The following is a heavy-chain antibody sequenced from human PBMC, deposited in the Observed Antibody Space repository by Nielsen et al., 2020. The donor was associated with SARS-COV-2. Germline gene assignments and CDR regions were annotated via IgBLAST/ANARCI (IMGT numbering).Heavy chain of an antibody. Sequence: ESLKIPCAASGLTFSSYWMRWVRQAPGKGLEWVANIKQDGSEKYYVDSVKGRFTISRDNAKNSLYLQMNSLRAEDTAVYYCARDGSGYYYPYDAFDIWGQGTMVTVSS. V-gene: IGHV3-7*03. CDR1: GLTFSSYW. CDR3: ARDGSGYYYPYDAFDI. D-gene: IGHD3-22*01. J-gene: IGHJ3*02. CDR2: IKQDGSEK.